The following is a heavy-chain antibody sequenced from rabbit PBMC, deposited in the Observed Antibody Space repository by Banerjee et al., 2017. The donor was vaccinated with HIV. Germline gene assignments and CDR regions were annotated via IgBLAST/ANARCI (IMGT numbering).Heavy chain of an antibody. D-gene: IGHD1-1*01. Sequence: QSLEESGGDLVKSGASLTLTCTASGFSFSSSYYMCWVRQAPGKGLEWIACIYAGSSGSTYYATWAKGRFTISKTSSTTVTLQMTSLTAADTATYFCAREYTSSGVGGNYYGMDLWGPGTLVTVS. V-gene: IGHV1S40*01. CDR2: IYAGSSGST. J-gene: IGHJ6*01. CDR3: AREYTSSGVGGNYYGMDL. CDR1: GFSFSSSYY.